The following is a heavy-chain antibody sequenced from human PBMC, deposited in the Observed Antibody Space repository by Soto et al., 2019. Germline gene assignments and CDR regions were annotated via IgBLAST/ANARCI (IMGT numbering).Heavy chain of an antibody. D-gene: IGHD3-16*02. V-gene: IGHV1-18*01. CDR2: ISPYTGNT. J-gene: IGHJ3*02. CDR1: GYTFIDYG. Sequence: QVQLVPSRGEMVKPGASGKVSCKASGYTFIDYGANWVRQAPGQGLEWLGWISPYTGNTNVAQSLQGRFSMSTDRYTTTAYKELWSLRSDDTAVYYGARDIGGVVVKGAYDIWGQGTTVTVSS. CDR3: ARDIGGVVVKGAYDI.